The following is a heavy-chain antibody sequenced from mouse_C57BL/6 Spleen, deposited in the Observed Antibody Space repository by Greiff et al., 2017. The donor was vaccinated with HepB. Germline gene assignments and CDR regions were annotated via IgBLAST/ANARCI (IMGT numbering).Heavy chain of an antibody. CDR3: EGFITTVVDDYYAMNC. J-gene: IGHJ4*01. Sequence: QVQLQQSGPELVKPGASVKISCKASGYAFSSSWMNWVKQRPGKGLEWIGRIYPGDGDTNYNGKFKGKATLTADKSSSTAYMQLSSLTSEDSAVYFCEGFITTVVDDYYAMNCWGQGTSDTVSS. CDR2: IYPGDGDT. D-gene: IGHD1-1*01. V-gene: IGHV1-82*01. CDR1: GYAFSSSW.